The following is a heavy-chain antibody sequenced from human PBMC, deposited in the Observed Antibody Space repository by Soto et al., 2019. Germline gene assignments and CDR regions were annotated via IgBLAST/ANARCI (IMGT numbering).Heavy chain of an antibody. CDR3: GTNIYSKPPPVY. V-gene: IGHV1-24*01. CDR2: FDP. J-gene: IGHJ4*02. CDR1: GYTLTEFS. D-gene: IGHD6-13*01. Sequence: ASVKVSCKVSGYTLTEFSMHWVRQAPGKGLEWMGSFDPVYAQKFQGRVTMTEDTYADPTYMEQRSIRSHDTAVYYYGTNIYSKPPPVYWGQGTLVTVSS.